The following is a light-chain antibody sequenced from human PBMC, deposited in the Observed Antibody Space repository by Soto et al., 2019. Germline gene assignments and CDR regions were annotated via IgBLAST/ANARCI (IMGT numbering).Light chain of an antibody. J-gene: IGKJ4*02. CDR3: QKYNSAPRT. CDR1: QGISNY. Sequence: DVQMTQAPSSLSASVGDRVTITCRASQGISNYLAWYQQNPGKVPKLLIYAASILQSGVPSRFSGSGSGTDFTLTISGLQPEDVATYYCQKYNSAPRTFGGRTKVEIK. CDR2: AAS. V-gene: IGKV1-27*01.